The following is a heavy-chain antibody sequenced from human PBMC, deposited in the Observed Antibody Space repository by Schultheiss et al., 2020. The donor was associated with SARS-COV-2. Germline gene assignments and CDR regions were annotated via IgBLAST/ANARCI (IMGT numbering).Heavy chain of an antibody. V-gene: IGHV3-23*01. D-gene: IGHD6-19*01. CDR2: ISGSGGST. J-gene: IGHJ4*02. CDR1: GFTFRSYA. Sequence: GGSLRLSCAASGFTFRSYAMSWVRQAPGKGLEWVSAISGSGGSTYYADSVKGRFTISRDNSKNTLYLQMNSLRAEDTAVYYCAKGPGIAVAGDFDYWGQGTLVTVSS. CDR3: AKGPGIAVAGDFDY.